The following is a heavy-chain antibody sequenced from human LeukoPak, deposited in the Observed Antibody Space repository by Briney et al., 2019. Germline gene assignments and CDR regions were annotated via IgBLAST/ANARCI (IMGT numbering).Heavy chain of an antibody. CDR1: GYRFTSYW. CDR3: ARPPPPTVVTPID. Sequence: GESLEISCKGSGYRFTSYWISWGRQMPGKGLEWMGIIYPGDSDTRYSPSFQGQVTISADKSISTAYLQWSSLKASDTAMYYCARPPPPTVVTPIDWGQGTMVTVSS. V-gene: IGHV5-51*01. CDR2: IYPGDSDT. D-gene: IGHD4-23*01. J-gene: IGHJ3*01.